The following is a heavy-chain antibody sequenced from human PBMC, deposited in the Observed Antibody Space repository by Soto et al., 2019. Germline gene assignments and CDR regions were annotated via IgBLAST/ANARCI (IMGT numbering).Heavy chain of an antibody. Sequence: VQLVQSGAEVKKPGSSVKVSCKASGGTFGSYAISWVRQAPGQGLEWMGGIIPIPGSANYAQKFQGSVTIAADESTSTAYMELSSLRSEDTAVYYCARSQGSSTSLEIYYYYYYGMDVWGQGTTVTVSS. D-gene: IGHD2-2*01. CDR3: ARSQGSSTSLEIYYYYYYGMDV. CDR1: GGTFGSYA. V-gene: IGHV1-69*01. J-gene: IGHJ6*02. CDR2: IIPIPGSA.